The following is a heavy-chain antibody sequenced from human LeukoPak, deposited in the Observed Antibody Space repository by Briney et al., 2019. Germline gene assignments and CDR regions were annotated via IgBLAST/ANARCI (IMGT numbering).Heavy chain of an antibody. CDR3: ARDDGDYFRFDY. Sequence: ASVKVSCKASGYTFTAYYIHWVRQAPGQGLEWMGWISAYNGNTNYAQKLQGRVTMTTDTSTSTAYMELRSLRSDDTAVYYCARDDGDYFRFDYWGQGTLVTVSS. J-gene: IGHJ4*02. V-gene: IGHV1-18*04. D-gene: IGHD4-17*01. CDR2: ISAYNGNT. CDR1: GYTFTAYY.